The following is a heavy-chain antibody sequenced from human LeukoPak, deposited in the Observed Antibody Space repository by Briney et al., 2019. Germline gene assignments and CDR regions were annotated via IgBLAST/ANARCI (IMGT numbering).Heavy chain of an antibody. Sequence: GASVKVSCKASGGTFSNYAISWVRQAPGQGLEWMGGIIPIFGTANYAQKFQGRVTITADESTSTAYMELSSLRSEDTAVYYCASNGCSSTSCYMGRDPFVDYWGQGTLVTVSS. CDR2: IIPIFGTA. D-gene: IGHD2-2*02. CDR1: GGTFSNYA. CDR3: ASNGCSSTSCYMGRDPFVDY. J-gene: IGHJ4*02. V-gene: IGHV1-69*13.